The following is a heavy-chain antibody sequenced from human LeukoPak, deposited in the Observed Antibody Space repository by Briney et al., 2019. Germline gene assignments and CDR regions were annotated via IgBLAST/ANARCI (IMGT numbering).Heavy chain of an antibody. J-gene: IGHJ4*02. CDR3: ARGRPYSNYFDY. V-gene: IGHV4-61*01. D-gene: IGHD1-26*01. CDR1: GGSVNSGTYY. CDR2: IYYSGST. Sequence: SETLSLTCTVSGGSVNSGTYYWSWIRQPPGTGLEWIGFIYYSGSTNYNPSLKSRVTISVDTSKNQFSLKLNSVTAADTAVYYCARGRPYSNYFDYWGQGTLATVSS.